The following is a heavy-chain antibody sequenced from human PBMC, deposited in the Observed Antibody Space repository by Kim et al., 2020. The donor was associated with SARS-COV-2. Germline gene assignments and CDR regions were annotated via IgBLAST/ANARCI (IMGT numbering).Heavy chain of an antibody. D-gene: IGHD3-9*01. Sequence: ASVKVSCKASGYTFTSYAMNWVRQAPGQGLEWMGWINTNTGNPTYAQGFTGRFVFSLDTSVSTAYLQISSLKAEDTAVYYCARDDDILTTNYYYYGMDVWGQGTTVTVSS. CDR3: ARDDDILTTNYYYYGMDV. V-gene: IGHV7-4-1*02. CDR2: INTNTGNP. J-gene: IGHJ6*02. CDR1: GYTFTSYA.